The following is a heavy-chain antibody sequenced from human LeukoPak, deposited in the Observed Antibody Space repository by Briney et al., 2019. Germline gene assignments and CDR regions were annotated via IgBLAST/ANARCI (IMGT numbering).Heavy chain of an antibody. Sequence: GGSLRLSCAASGFTFSSYEMNWVRQAPGKGLEWVSYISSSGSTIYYADSVKGRFTISRDNSKNTLYLQMNSLRAEDTAVYYCRGSYNSYYYYMDVWGKGTTVTISS. CDR1: GFTFSSYE. CDR2: ISSSGSTI. V-gene: IGHV3-48*03. CDR3: RGSYNSYYYYMDV. D-gene: IGHD5-24*01. J-gene: IGHJ6*03.